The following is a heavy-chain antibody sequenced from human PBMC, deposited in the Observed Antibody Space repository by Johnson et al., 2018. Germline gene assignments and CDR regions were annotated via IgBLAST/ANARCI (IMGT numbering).Heavy chain of an antibody. CDR3: ARDDGYSRIAFDI. CDR1: GGSISSYY. Sequence: QVQLQESGPGLVKPSETLSLTCTVSGGSISSYYWSWIRQPPGKGLEWIGYIYYSGSTNYNPSLKSRVTISVDTSKNQFSLQLSSVTAADTAVFYCARDDGYSRIAFDIWGQGTMVTVSS. CDR2: IYYSGST. D-gene: IGHD2-15*01. V-gene: IGHV4-59*01. J-gene: IGHJ3*02.